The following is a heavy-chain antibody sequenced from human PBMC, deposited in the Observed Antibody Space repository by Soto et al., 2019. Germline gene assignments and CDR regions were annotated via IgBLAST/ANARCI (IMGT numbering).Heavy chain of an antibody. V-gene: IGHV3-23*01. D-gene: IGHD2-15*01. J-gene: IGHJ6*02. CDR3: AKGMYCSGGSCNNYHYYGMDV. Sequence: GGSLRLSCAASGFTFSSYAMSWVRQAPGKGLEWVSAISGSGGSTYYADSVKGRFTISRDNSKNTLYLQMNSLRAEDTAVYYCAKGMYCSGGSCNNYHYYGMDVWGQGTTVTVSS. CDR1: GFTFSSYA. CDR2: ISGSGGST.